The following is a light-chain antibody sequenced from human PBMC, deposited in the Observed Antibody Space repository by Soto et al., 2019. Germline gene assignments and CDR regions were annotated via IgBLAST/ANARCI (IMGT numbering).Light chain of an antibody. J-gene: IGKJ2*01. Sequence: EMVLTQSPGTLSLSPGERATLSCRASQSVSSSYLAWYQQKPGQAPRLLIYGASGRATGIPDRFSGSGSGTDFTLTISRLEPEDFAVYYCQQYGSSSYTFGQGTTLDIK. V-gene: IGKV3-20*01. CDR3: QQYGSSSYT. CDR2: GAS. CDR1: QSVSSSY.